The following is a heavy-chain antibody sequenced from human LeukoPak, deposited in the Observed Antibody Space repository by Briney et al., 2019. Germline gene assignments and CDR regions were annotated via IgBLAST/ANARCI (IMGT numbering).Heavy chain of an antibody. D-gene: IGHD6-19*01. V-gene: IGHV3-9*01. CDR3: AKEGPQYSSGWYAPYYFDY. CDR2: SGSI. J-gene: IGHJ4*02. Sequence: SGSIGYAHSVKGRFPISRDNAKTSLYLQMNSLRAEDTALYYCAKEGPQYSSGWYAPYYFDYWGQGTLVTVSS.